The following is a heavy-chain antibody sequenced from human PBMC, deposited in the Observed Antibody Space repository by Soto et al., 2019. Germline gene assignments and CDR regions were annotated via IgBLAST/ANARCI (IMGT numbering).Heavy chain of an antibody. CDR1: GYTFTGYY. CDR2: INPNSGGT. CDR3: ARSHCSSTSCYDWGPGY. Sequence: GASVKVSCKASGYTFTGYYMHWVRQAPGQGLEWMGWINPNSGGTNYAQKFQGWVTMTRDTSISTAYMELSRLRSDDTAVYYCARSHCSSTSCYDWGPGYWGQGTLVTVSS. V-gene: IGHV1-2*04. J-gene: IGHJ4*02. D-gene: IGHD2-2*01.